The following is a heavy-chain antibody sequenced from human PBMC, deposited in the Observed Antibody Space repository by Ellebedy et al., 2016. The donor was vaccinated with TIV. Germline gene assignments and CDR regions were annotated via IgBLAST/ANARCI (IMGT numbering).Heavy chain of an antibody. J-gene: IGHJ4*02. D-gene: IGHD3-10*01. CDR3: ARLKGRDAL. Sequence: ASVKVSXXASGYTFTAYYVHWVRQAPGQGLEWMGMINPSNGGTTYAQNFQGRVSMTRDTSTSTLYLELSSLTSEDTAVYYCARLKGRDALWGQGTLVTVSS. CDR2: INPSNGGT. CDR1: GYTFTAYY. V-gene: IGHV1-46*01.